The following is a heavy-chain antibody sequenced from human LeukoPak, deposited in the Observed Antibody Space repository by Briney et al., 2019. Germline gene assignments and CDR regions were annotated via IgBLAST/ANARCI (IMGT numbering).Heavy chain of an antibody. CDR1: GFTFTNYS. D-gene: IGHD6-13*01. V-gene: IGHV3-21*01. Sequence: NPGGSLRLSCAASGFTFTNYSMNWVRQAPGKGLEWVSSISSSSSYIYYADSVKGRFTISRDNAKNSLYLQMNSLRAEDTAVYYCARGGYSSSWSPPRPLDYWGQGTLVTVSS. CDR2: ISSSSSYI. CDR3: ARGGYSSSWSPPRPLDY. J-gene: IGHJ4*02.